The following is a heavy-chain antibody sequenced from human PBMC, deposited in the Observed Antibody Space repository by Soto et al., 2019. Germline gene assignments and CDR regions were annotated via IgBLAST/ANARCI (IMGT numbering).Heavy chain of an antibody. Sequence: QVQLVESGGGVVQPGRSLRLSCAASGFTFSSYAMHWVRQAPGKGLEWVAVISYDGSNKYYADSVKGRFTISRDNSKNMLYLQLNSLRAEDTAVYYCARDLDIVATSSYFDYWGQGTLVTVSS. V-gene: IGHV3-30-3*01. J-gene: IGHJ4*02. CDR1: GFTFSSYA. D-gene: IGHD5-12*01. CDR3: ARDLDIVATSSYFDY. CDR2: ISYDGSNK.